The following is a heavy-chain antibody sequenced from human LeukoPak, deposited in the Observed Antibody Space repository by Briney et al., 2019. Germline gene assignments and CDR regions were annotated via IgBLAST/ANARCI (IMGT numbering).Heavy chain of an antibody. V-gene: IGHV3-23*01. CDR2: ISGSGGSP. D-gene: IGHD3-9*01. Sequence: GGSLRLSCAASGFTFSSYAMSWVRQAPGKGLEWVSAISGSGGSPYYADSVKGRFTISRDNSKNTLYLQINSLRAEDTAVYYCAKDINDILTGYYYYWGQGTLVTVS. J-gene: IGHJ4*02. CDR3: AKDINDILTGYYYY. CDR1: GFTFSSYA.